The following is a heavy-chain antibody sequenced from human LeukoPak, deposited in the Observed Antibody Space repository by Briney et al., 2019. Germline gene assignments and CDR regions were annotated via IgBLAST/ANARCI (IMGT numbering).Heavy chain of an antibody. CDR3: ARGQNYDGPSFDY. CDR1: GYSISSGYY. CDR2: IYYSGST. J-gene: IGHJ4*02. D-gene: IGHD1-7*01. V-gene: IGHV4-61*01. Sequence: SETLSLTCTVSGYSISSGYYWSWIRQPPGKGLEWIGYIYYSGSTNYKPSLKSRVTISVDTSKNQFSLKLSSVTAADTAVYYCARGQNYDGPSFDYWGQGTLVTVSS.